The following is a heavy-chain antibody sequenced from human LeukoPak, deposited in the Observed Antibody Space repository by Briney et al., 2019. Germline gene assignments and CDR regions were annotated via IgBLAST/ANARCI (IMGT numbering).Heavy chain of an antibody. CDR2: IYYSGST. CDR1: GGSISSSSYY. CDR3: ARRLGRPSSSAAFDI. V-gene: IGHV4-39*01. D-gene: IGHD6-6*01. J-gene: IGHJ3*02. Sequence: PSETLSLTCTVSGGSISSSSYYWGWIRQPPGKGLEWIGSIYYSGSTYYNPSLKSRVTISVDTSKNQFSLKLSSVTAADTAVYYCARRLGRPSSSAAFDIWGQGTMVTVSS.